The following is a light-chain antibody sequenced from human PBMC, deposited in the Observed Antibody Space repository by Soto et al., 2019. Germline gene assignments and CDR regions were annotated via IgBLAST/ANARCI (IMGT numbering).Light chain of an antibody. J-gene: IGLJ2*01. CDR2: EVT. CDR3: SSYAGRGVGV. Sequence: QSVLTQPASVSGSPGQSITISCTGTSSDVGNYDLVSWYQQHPGEAPELLIYEVTERPSGVSIRFSGSKSHYTASLTISGLQAEDEADYYCSSYAGRGVGVFGGGTKLTVL. CDR1: SSDVGNYDL. V-gene: IGLV2-23*02.